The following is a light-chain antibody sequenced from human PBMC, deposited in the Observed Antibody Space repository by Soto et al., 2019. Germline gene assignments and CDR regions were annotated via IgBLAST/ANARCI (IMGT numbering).Light chain of an antibody. V-gene: IGKV3-11*01. Sequence: ETVLTQSPATLSLSPGERATLSCRASQSVHSYLAWYQQKAGQAPRLLIYDASIRATGIPARFSGSGSGTDFTLTISSLETEDCAVDYCQQRSNWPPYTFGQGTKLEIK. CDR3: QQRSNWPPYT. CDR2: DAS. J-gene: IGKJ2*01. CDR1: QSVHSY.